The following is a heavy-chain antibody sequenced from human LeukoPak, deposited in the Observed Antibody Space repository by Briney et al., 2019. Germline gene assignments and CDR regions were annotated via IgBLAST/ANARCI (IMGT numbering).Heavy chain of an antibody. CDR1: EFTFGNFA. V-gene: IGHV3-23*01. Sequence: PGGSLRLSCAASEFTFGNFAMSWVRQAPGKGLEWVSYIRGGGAGALYADSVKGRFTVSRDNSRSTLYLQMNSPRVEDTAVYYCAKCAQSYGNDAFDLWGPGTMVTVSS. CDR2: IRGGGAGA. CDR3: AKCAQSYGNDAFDL. D-gene: IGHD3-16*01. J-gene: IGHJ3*01.